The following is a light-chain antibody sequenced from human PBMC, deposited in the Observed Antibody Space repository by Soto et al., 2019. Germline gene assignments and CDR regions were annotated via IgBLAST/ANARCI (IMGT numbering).Light chain of an antibody. Sequence: DIQLTQSPSFLSASIGDRVTITCRASQGISSYLAWYQQTPGRAPKLLIYASSILQSGVPSRFSGSGSGTEFTLTISSLQPEDFATYHCQQLNTFPVTFGQGTRLDI. J-gene: IGKJ5*01. CDR3: QQLNTFPVT. CDR2: ASS. V-gene: IGKV1-9*01. CDR1: QGISSY.